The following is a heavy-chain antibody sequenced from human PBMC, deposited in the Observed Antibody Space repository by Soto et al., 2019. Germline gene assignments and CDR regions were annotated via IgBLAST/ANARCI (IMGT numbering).Heavy chain of an antibody. Sequence: PGGSLRLSCSASGFNLKDHGVHWVRQAPGKGLEQVAASTYVGGTPYYAQSVKGRFTVSRDNSKNTLYLQMGSLRPEDTGTYFCVKDYSHGRFPDYGGQGTLVTVSS. V-gene: IGHV3-64D*06. J-gene: IGHJ4*02. CDR2: STYVGGTP. CDR1: GFNLKDHG. CDR3: VKDYSHGRFPDY. D-gene: IGHD1-26*01.